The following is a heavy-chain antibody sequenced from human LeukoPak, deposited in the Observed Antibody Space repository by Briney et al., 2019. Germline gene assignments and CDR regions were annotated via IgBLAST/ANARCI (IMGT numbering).Heavy chain of an antibody. V-gene: IGHV1-46*01. CDR1: GYTFTASY. CDR2: INPSGGST. CDR3: ARAGLAVRARGSVDY. D-gene: IGHD6-6*01. Sequence: ASVKVSCKAFGYTFTASYMHWVRQAPGQGLEWMGIINPSGGSTSYAQKFQGRVTMTRDMSTSTVYMELSSLRSEDTAVYYCARAGLAVRARGSVDYWGQGTLVTVSS. J-gene: IGHJ4*02.